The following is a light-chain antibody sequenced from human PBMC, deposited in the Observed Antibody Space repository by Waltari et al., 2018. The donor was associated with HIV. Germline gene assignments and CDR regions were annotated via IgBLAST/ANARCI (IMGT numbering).Light chain of an antibody. CDR2: LGA. Sequence: DIVLTQSPLYLAVTPGEPASISCRSSQSLLHSNGYNYLDWYFQKPGQSPQLLIFLGANRASGVPDRFSGSGSGTEFILKISRVEAEDVGHYYCMQALQTPLTFGGGTKVEIK. CDR1: QSLLHSNGYNY. CDR3: MQALQTPLT. V-gene: IGKV2-28*01. J-gene: IGKJ4*01.